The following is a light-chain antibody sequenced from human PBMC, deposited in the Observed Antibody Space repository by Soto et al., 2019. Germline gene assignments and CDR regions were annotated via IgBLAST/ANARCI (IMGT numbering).Light chain of an antibody. Sequence: DLQMTHSPSPLSASXVGRVTITXXASQSISGWLAWYQQKPGKAPKLLIYDVSSLESGVPSRFSGSGSGTEFTLAISSLQPDDFATYYCQQYNSYPWTFGQGTKVDIK. CDR2: DVS. V-gene: IGKV1-5*01. J-gene: IGKJ1*01. CDR1: QSISGW. CDR3: QQYNSYPWT.